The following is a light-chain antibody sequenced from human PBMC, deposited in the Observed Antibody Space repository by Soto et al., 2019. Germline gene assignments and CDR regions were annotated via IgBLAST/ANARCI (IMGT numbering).Light chain of an antibody. CDR1: QSAGNF. CDR3: QQHNQWPIT. Sequence: EIVMTPSPATLSVSPGETASLSCRASQSAGNFLAWYQQKPGQAPRLLIYYISTRATGIPARFSGSGSGTEFTLTINSLQSEDSAVYYCQQHNQWPITFGQGTRLENK. J-gene: IGKJ5*01. CDR2: YIS. V-gene: IGKV3D-15*01.